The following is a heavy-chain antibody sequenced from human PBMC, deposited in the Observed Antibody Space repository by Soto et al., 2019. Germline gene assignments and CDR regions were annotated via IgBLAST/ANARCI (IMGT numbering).Heavy chain of an antibody. J-gene: IGHJ4*02. CDR3: ARYTGSNSLFDS. CDR2: INPKSGYT. D-gene: IGHD1-26*01. V-gene: IGHV1-2*02. CDR1: GYTFTGDY. Sequence: QVQLVQSGAEVKKPGASVSVSCKASGYTFTGDYLHWVRQAPGQGLEWMAWINPKSGYTKSAQKFQARVTLTRDTSISTAYMELRSLRSEDTAVYFCARYTGSNSLFDSWGQGTLFTVSS.